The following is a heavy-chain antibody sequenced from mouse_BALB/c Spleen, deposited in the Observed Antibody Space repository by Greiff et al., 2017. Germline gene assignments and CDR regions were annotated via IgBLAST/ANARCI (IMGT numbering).Heavy chain of an antibody. J-gene: IGHJ3*01. CDR3: ADDYPFAY. CDR1: GYTFTDYN. D-gene: IGHD2-4*01. V-gene: IGHV1S29*02. Sequence: VQLQQSGPELVKPGASVKISCKASGYTFTDYNMHWVKQSHGKSLEWIGYIYPYNGGTGYNQKFKSKATLTVDNSSSTAYMELRSLTSEDSAVYYCADDYPFAYWGQGTLVTVSA. CDR2: IYPYNGGT.